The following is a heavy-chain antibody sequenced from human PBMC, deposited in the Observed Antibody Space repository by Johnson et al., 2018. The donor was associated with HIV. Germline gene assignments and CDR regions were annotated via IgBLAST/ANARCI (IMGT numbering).Heavy chain of an antibody. CDR2: ISWNSGST. D-gene: IGHD2-21*02. J-gene: IGHJ3*02. CDR1: GFTFRNYG. V-gene: IGHV3-9*01. Sequence: VQLVESGGGLVKPGGSLRLSCAASGFTFRNYGMHWVRQAPGKGLEWVSGISWNSGSTSYADSVKGRFTISRDNAKNTLYLQMNSLRAEDTAVYYCARAPRAFCDGDCYPNAFGIWGQGTMVTVSS. CDR3: ARAPRAFCDGDCYPNAFGI.